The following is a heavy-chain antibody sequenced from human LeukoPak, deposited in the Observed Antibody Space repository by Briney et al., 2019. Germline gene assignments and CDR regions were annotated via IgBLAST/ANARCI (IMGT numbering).Heavy chain of an antibody. J-gene: IGHJ6*03. CDR1: GFTFSSYA. D-gene: IGHD6-13*01. V-gene: IGHV3-30-3*01. CDR3: AREAIAAAGRLGVDYYYYYMDV. CDR2: ISYDGSNK. Sequence: GGSLRLSCAASGFTFSSYAMHWVRQAPGKGLEWVAVISYDGSNKYYADSVKGRFTISRDNSKNTLYLQMNSLRAEDTAVYYCAREAIAAAGRLGVDYYYYYMDVWGKGTTVTVSS.